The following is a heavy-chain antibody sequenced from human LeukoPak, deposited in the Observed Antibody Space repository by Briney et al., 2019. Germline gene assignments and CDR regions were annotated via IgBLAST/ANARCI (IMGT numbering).Heavy chain of an antibody. Sequence: SETLSLTCTVSGGSISSYYWSWIRQPPGKGLEWIGYIYYSGSTNYNPSLKGRVTISVDTSKNQFSLKLSSVTAADTAVYYCARAPLWFGIPFDPWGQGTLVTVSS. CDR2: IYYSGST. D-gene: IGHD3-10*01. J-gene: IGHJ5*02. CDR3: ARAPLWFGIPFDP. CDR1: GGSISSYY. V-gene: IGHV4-59*01.